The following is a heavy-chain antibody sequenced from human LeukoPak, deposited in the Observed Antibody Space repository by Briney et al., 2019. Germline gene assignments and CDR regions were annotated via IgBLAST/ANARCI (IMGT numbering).Heavy chain of an antibody. D-gene: IGHD1-1*01. V-gene: IGHV1-2*02. CDR2: INPNSGGT. Sequence: GASVKVSCKASGYTFTGYYMHWVRQAPGQGLEWMGWINPNSGGTNYAQKFQGRVTMTRDTSISTAYMELSRLRSDDTAVYYCARLSTGTTSDGGGYWGQGTLVTVSS. J-gene: IGHJ4*02. CDR1: GYTFTGYY. CDR3: ARLSTGTTSDGGGY.